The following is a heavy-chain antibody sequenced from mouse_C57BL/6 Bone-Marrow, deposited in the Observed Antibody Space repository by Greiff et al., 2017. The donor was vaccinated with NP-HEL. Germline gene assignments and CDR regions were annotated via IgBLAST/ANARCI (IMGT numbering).Heavy chain of an antibody. D-gene: IGHD1-1*01. CDR2: INPSSGYT. CDR1: GYTFTSYW. J-gene: IGHJ4*01. Sequence: QVQLQQSGAELAKPGASVKLSCKASGYTFTSYWMHWVKQRPGQGLEWIGYINPSSGYTKYNQKFKDKATLTADKSSSTAYMQLSSLTCEDSAVYCCARGAIHYYGSSRLMDYWGQGTSVTVSS. V-gene: IGHV1-7*01. CDR3: ARGAIHYYGSSRLMDY.